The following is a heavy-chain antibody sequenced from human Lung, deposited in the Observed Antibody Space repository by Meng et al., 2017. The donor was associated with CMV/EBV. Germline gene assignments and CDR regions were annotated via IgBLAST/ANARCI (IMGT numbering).Heavy chain of an antibody. CDR1: GSSFTSYW. CDR3: ARWGYAGGDAFDI. Sequence: GGSXRLXCKGSGSSFTSYWIGWVRQMPGKGLEWMGIIYPGDSDTRYSPSFQGQVTISADKSTSTAYLQWSSLKASDTAMYYCARWGYAGGDAFDIWGQGTMVTVSS. V-gene: IGHV5-51*01. J-gene: IGHJ3*02. D-gene: IGHD3-16*01. CDR2: IYPGDSDT.